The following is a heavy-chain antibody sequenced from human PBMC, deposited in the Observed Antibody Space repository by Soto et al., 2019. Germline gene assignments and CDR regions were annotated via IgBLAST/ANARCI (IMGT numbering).Heavy chain of an antibody. V-gene: IGHV3-30*03. CDR3: ARTRSAWSDFHYYSLDV. Sequence: PGGSLRLSCAASGFNVGAFAVNWVRQAPGKGLEWVAFISYDSTKTYYADSVKGRFTISRDNSNSALYVQMNSLTGEDTAVYYCARTRSAWSDFHYYSLDVWGQGTTVTVSS. J-gene: IGHJ6*02. CDR1: GFNVGAFA. CDR2: ISYDSTKT. D-gene: IGHD1-26*01.